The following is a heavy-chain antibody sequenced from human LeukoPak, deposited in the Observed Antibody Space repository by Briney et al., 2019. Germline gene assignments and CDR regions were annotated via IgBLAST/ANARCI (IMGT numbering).Heavy chain of an antibody. D-gene: IGHD1-26*01. CDR2: INNNGANT. CDR1: GFTFSTYG. CDR3: AKIAETSGSYGQGFDY. J-gene: IGHJ4*02. V-gene: IGHV3-23*01. Sequence: GGSLRLSCAASGFTFSTYGMSWVRQAPGKGLEWVSGINNNGANTYYADSVKGRFTISRDNSKNTLYLQMNSLRAEDTAVYYCAKIAETSGSYGQGFDYWGQGTLVTVSA.